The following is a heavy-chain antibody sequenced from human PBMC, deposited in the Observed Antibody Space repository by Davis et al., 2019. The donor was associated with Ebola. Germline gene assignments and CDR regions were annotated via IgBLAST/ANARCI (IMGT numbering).Heavy chain of an antibody. D-gene: IGHD2-15*01. CDR3: TRDLYCSGGSCYSGGWFDP. CDR2: IRSKAYGGTT. Sequence: GESLKISCAASGFTFSSYWMSWFRQAPGKGLEWVGFIRSKAYGGTTEYAASVKGRFTISRDDSKSIAYLQMNSLKTEDTAVYYCTRDLYCSGGSCYSGGWFDPWGQGTLVTVSS. CDR1: GFTFSSYW. J-gene: IGHJ5*02. V-gene: IGHV3-49*03.